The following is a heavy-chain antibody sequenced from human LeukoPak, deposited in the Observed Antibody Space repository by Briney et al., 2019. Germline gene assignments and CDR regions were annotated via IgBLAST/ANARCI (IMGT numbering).Heavy chain of an antibody. J-gene: IGHJ4*02. CDR3: ARGDYGVGDFDY. CDR2: IYYSGST. Sequence: SETLSLTCTVSGGSISSYYWSWIRQPPGKGLEWIGYIYYSGSTNYSPSLKSRVTISVDTSKNQFSLKLSSVTAADTAVYYCARGDYGVGDFDYWGQGTLVTVSS. CDR1: GGSISSYY. D-gene: IGHD4-17*01. V-gene: IGHV4-59*01.